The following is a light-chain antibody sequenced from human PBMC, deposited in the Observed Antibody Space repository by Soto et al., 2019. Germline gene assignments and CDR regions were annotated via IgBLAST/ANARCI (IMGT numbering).Light chain of an antibody. V-gene: IGLV2-14*01. CDR2: DVY. J-gene: IGLJ1*01. CDR1: SSDVGGFNY. CDR3: SSYTTSSSYV. Sequence: QSALTQPASVSVSPGQSITISCTGTSSDVGGFNYVSWYQQHPGKAPKLLIFDVYSRPSGISNRFSGSESGNTASLTISGLQAEDEADYYCSSYTTSSSYVFGAGTRSPS.